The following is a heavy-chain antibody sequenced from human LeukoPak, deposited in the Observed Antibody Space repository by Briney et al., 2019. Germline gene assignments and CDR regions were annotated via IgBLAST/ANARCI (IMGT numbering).Heavy chain of an antibody. V-gene: IGHV1-2*02. CDR3: ARARGQQLPNNVYYNYVMDV. CDR2: INPNSVGT. CDR1: GYTFTDYY. Sequence: ASVKVSCKASGYTFTDYYIHWVRQAPGQGLEWMGWINPNSVGTKSAQKFQGRVTMTRDTSISTGYMELSRLRSDDTALYYCARARGQQLPNNVYYNYVMDVWGQGTTVAVSS. D-gene: IGHD6-13*01. J-gene: IGHJ6*01.